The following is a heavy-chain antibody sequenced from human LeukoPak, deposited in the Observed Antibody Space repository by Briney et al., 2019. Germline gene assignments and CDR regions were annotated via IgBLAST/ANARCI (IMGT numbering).Heavy chain of an antibody. CDR1: GFTFSSYA. D-gene: IGHD6-19*01. Sequence: GGSLRLSCAASGFTFSSYAMSWVRQAPGKGLEWVSSITSSSSYIYYADSVKGRFTISRDNSKNTLYLQMNSLRAEDTAVYYCAKSGIAVADHFDYWGQGTLVTVSS. J-gene: IGHJ4*02. CDR2: ITSSSSYI. V-gene: IGHV3-23*01. CDR3: AKSGIAVADHFDY.